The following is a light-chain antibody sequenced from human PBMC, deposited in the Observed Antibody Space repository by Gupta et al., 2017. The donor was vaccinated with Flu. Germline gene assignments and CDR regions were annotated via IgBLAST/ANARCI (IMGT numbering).Light chain of an antibody. CDR2: DAS. Sequence: EIVMTQSPVTLSLSPGERATVSCRASQTVYSNLAWYPQTLGQAPRLLIYDASTRATGIPARFSGSGSGTEFILSISSLQSEDFAVYYCQQYTAWPLSFGGGTTVEI. V-gene: IGKV3-15*01. J-gene: IGKJ4*01. CDR3: QQYTAWPLS. CDR1: QTVYSN.